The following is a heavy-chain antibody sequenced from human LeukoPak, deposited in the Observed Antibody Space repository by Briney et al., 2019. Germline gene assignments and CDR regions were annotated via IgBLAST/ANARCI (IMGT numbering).Heavy chain of an antibody. CDR2: ISYDGSNK. CDR3: ARPMGYSSSWYHFDY. Sequence: GGSLRLSCAASGFTFSSYAMHWVRQAPGKGLEWVAVISYDGSNKYYADSVKGRFTISRDNSKNTLYLQMNSLRAEDTAVYYRARPMGYSSSWYHFDYWGQGTLVTVSS. D-gene: IGHD6-13*01. V-gene: IGHV3-30-3*01. CDR1: GFTFSSYA. J-gene: IGHJ4*02.